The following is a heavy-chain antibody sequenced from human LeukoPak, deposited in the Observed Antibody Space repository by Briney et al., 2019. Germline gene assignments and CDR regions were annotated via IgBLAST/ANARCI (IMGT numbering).Heavy chain of an antibody. D-gene: IGHD2-2*01. J-gene: IGHJ4*02. Sequence: ASVKVSCXASGYTFTGYYMHWVRQAPGQGLEWMGWINPNSGGTNYAQKFQGRVTMTRDTSISTAYMELSRLRSDDTAVYYCAREAGLYCSSTSCYLDYWGQGTLVTVSS. CDR1: GYTFTGYY. CDR2: INPNSGGT. CDR3: AREAGLYCSSTSCYLDY. V-gene: IGHV1-2*02.